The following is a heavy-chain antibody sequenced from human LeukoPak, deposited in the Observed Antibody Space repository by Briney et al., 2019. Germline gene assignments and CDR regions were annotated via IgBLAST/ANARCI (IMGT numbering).Heavy chain of an antibody. V-gene: IGHV3-30*04. Sequence: PGGSLRLSCAASGFTFSSYAMHWVRQAPGKGLEWVAVMSYDGSNKYYADSVKGRFTISRDNSKNTLYLQMNSLRAEDTAVYYCARGEQIREYFQHWGQGTLVTVSS. D-gene: IGHD1-26*01. CDR2: MSYDGSNK. CDR1: GFTFSSYA. J-gene: IGHJ1*01. CDR3: ARGEQIREYFQH.